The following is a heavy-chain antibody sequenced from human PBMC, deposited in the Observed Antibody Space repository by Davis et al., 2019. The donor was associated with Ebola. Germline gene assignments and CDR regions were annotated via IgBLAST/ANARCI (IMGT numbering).Heavy chain of an antibody. CDR3: ARDLYYYGSGSSGAFDI. D-gene: IGHD3-10*01. V-gene: IGHV4-31*03. Sequence: PSETLSLTCTVSGGSISSGGYYWSWIRQHPGKGLEWIGYIYYSGSTYYNPSLKSRVTISVDTSKNQFSLKLSSVTAADTAVYYCARDLYYYGSGSSGAFDIWGQGTMVTVSS. CDR2: IYYSGST. J-gene: IGHJ3*02. CDR1: GGSISSGGYY.